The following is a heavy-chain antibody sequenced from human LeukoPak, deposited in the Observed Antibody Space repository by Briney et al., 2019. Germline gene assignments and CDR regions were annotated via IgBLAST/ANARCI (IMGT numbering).Heavy chain of an antibody. D-gene: IGHD3-3*01. Sequence: SDTLSLTCIVSGGSISGDDWNWIRQPAGKGLEWIGRIYTNVITNYNPSLKTRVTMSVDTSKNQFSLMLSSVTAADTAVYYCARDVATYYDFWSGYRSGGWFDPWGQGTLVTVSS. J-gene: IGHJ5*02. CDR2: IYTNVIT. CDR1: GGSISGDD. V-gene: IGHV4-4*07. CDR3: ARDVATYYDFWSGYRSGGWFDP.